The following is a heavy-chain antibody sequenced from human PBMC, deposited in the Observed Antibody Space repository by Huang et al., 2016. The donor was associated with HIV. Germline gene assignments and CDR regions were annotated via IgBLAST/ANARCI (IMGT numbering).Heavy chain of an antibody. D-gene: IGHD3-10*01. CDR2: IRYDGSNK. CDR1: GFTFSCYG. Sequence: QVQLVESGGGVVQPGGSLRLSCAASGFTFSCYGLHLVRQAPVKWLEGGAFIRYDGSNKYYADSVRGGFTISRDNSKNTLYLQRNSLRAEDTAVYYCAKGSMANAFDIWGQGTMVTVSS. J-gene: IGHJ3*02. V-gene: IGHV3-30*02. CDR3: AKGSMANAFDI.